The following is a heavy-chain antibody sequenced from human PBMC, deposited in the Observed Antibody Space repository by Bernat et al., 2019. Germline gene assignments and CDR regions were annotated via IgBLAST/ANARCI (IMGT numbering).Heavy chain of an antibody. D-gene: IGHD1-26*01. CDR2: ISPIFGTA. V-gene: IGHV1-69*06. CDR1: GGTFSSYA. J-gene: IGHJ4*02. Sequence: QVQLVQSGAEVKKPGSSVKVSCKASGGTFSSYAISWVRQAPGQGLEWMGGISPIFGTANYAQRFQGRVTMTADKSTSTAYMGLSSLRSEDTAVYYCARGLYRGSYIFDYWGQGTLVTVSS. CDR3: ARGLYRGSYIFDY.